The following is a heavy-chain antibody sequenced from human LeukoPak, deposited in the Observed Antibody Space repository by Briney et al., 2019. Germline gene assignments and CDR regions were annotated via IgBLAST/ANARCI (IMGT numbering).Heavy chain of an antibody. CDR3: TKDVADYVWGDYRHFDI. D-gene: IGHD3-16*02. Sequence: GGSLRLSCAASGFSFDDYAMHWVRQSPRKGLERVAGITWNSDFTALADSVKGRFSISRDNANNSVFLHMNSLTADDTAVYYCTKDVADYVWGDYRHFDIWGQGTLVTVSA. CDR2: ITWNSDFT. CDR1: GFSFDDYA. J-gene: IGHJ5*02. V-gene: IGHV3-9*01.